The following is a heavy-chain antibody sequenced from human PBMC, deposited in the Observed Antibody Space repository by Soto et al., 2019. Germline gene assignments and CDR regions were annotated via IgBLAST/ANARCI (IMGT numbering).Heavy chain of an antibody. CDR1: GGSFSGYY. CDR2: INHSGST. D-gene: IGHD4-17*01. Sequence: QVQLQQWGAGLLKPSETLSLTCAVYGGSFSGYYWSWIRQPPGKGLEWIGEINHSGSTNYNPSLKGRVTISVDTSKNQFSLKLSSVTAADTAVYYCARGLRHLRRVTTEAFNDYWGQGTLVTVSS. V-gene: IGHV4-34*01. CDR3: ARGLRHLRRVTTEAFNDY. J-gene: IGHJ4*02.